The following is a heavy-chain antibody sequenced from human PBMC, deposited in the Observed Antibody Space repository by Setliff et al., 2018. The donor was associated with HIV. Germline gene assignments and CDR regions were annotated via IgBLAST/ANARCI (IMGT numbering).Heavy chain of an antibody. Sequence: SETLSLTCTVSGASISSSHYYWGWIRQPPGKGLEWIGSICNTGSIHYNPSLESRVTISVETSKNDFSLKMTSVTAADTAVYYCARHASPTVITDIPFDPWGQGTLVTVSS. J-gene: IGHJ5*02. D-gene: IGHD4-17*01. CDR1: GASISSSHYY. CDR2: ICNTGSI. V-gene: IGHV4-39*01. CDR3: ARHASPTVITDIPFDP.